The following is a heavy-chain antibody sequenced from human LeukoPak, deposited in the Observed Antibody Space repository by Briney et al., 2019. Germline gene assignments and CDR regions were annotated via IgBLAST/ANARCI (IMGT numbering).Heavy chain of an antibody. Sequence: SQTLSLTCAVSGGSISSGGYSWSWIRQPPGKGLEWIGYIYHSGSTYYNPSLKSRVTISVDRSKNQFSLKLSSVTAADTAVYYCARHLNGFDPWGQGTLVTVAS. CDR3: ARHLNGFDP. CDR1: GGSISSGGYS. J-gene: IGHJ5*02. CDR2: IYHSGST. V-gene: IGHV4-30-2*01.